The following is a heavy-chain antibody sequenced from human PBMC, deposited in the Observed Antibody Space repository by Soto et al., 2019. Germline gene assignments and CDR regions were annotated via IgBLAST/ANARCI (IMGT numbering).Heavy chain of an antibody. Sequence: SETLSLTCTVSGGSISSSSYYWGWIRQPPGEGLEWIGSIYYSGSTYYNPSLKSRVTISVDTSKNQFSLKLSSVTAADTAVYYCARVTIFGGNYGMDVWGQGTTVTVSS. D-gene: IGHD3-3*01. J-gene: IGHJ6*02. V-gene: IGHV4-39*01. CDR3: ARVTIFGGNYGMDV. CDR1: GGSISSSSYY. CDR2: IYYSGST.